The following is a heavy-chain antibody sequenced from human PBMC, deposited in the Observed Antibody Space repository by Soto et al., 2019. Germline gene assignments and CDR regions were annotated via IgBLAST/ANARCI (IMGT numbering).Heavy chain of an antibody. V-gene: IGHV5-51*01. CDR3: ARQEAVAGPYSYYYGMDV. D-gene: IGHD6-19*01. Sequence: PGESLKISCKGSGYSFTSYWIGWVRQMPGKGLEWMGIIYPGDSDTRYSPSFQGQVTISADKSISTAYLQWSSLKASDTAMYYCARQEAVAGPYSYYYGMDVWGQGTTVTVSS. J-gene: IGHJ6*02. CDR2: IYPGDSDT. CDR1: GYSFTSYW.